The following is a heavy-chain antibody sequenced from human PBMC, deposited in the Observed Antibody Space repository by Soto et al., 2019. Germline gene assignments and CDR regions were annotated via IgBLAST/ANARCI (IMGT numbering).Heavy chain of an antibody. CDR1: GYTFTSYA. J-gene: IGHJ4*02. CDR2: INTGYVNT. D-gene: IGHD6-19*01. V-gene: IGHV1-3*04. CDR3: ARTTPTGYSSGGLVH. Sequence: QVELVQSGAEVKKPGASVKVSCKASGYTFTSYAMHWVRQAPGQRLEWMGWINTGYVNTKYSQKFQGRVTITSDTAAITAYMELSSLRSEDTSVYYCARTTPTGYSSGGLVHWGQGTLVTVSS.